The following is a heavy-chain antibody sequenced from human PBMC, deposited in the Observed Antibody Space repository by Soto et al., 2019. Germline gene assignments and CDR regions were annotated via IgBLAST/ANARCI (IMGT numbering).Heavy chain of an antibody. CDR2: INAGNGNT. J-gene: IGHJ4*02. V-gene: IGHV1-3*01. CDR1: GYTFTSYA. Sequence: ASVKVSCKASGYTFTSYAMHWVRHAPGQRLEWMGWINAGNGNTKYSQKFQGRVTITRDTSASTAYMELSSLRSEDTAVYYCARISRVGAVAGPGSWFFDYWGQGTLVTVSS. D-gene: IGHD6-19*01. CDR3: ARISRVGAVAGPGSWFFDY.